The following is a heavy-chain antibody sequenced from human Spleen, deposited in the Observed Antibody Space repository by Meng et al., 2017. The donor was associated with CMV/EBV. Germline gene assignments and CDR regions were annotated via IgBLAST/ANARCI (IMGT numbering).Heavy chain of an antibody. V-gene: IGHV3-53*01. Sequence: GESLKISCAASGFTVSSNYMSWVRQAPGKGLEWVSVIYSGGSTYYADSVKGRFTISRDNSKNTLYLQMNSLRAEDTAVYYCTNRDGLEGYFDDWGQGALVTVSS. CDR3: TNRDGLEGYFDD. D-gene: IGHD2-8*01. CDR2: IYSGGST. J-gene: IGHJ4*02. CDR1: GFTVSSNY.